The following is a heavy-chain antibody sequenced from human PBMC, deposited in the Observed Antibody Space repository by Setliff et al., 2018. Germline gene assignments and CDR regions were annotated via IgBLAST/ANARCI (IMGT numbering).Heavy chain of an antibody. CDR1: GYIFTNYY. J-gene: IGHJ4*02. Sequence: ASVKVSCKTSGYIFTNYYVHWVRQAPGQGLEWMGVMNPGRGSRNYAQRFQGRVTMTSDTSTSTVYMELSSLRSEDTAVYYCARGTRDKYDSSGYYLSLDSWGQGSLVTVSS. V-gene: IGHV1-46*01. D-gene: IGHD3-22*01. CDR2: MNPGRGSR. CDR3: ARGTRDKYDSSGYYLSLDS.